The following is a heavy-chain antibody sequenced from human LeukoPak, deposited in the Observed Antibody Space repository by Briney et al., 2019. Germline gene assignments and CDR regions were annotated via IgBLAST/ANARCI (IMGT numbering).Heavy chain of an antibody. Sequence: RPSETLSLTCTVSGGSISSYYWSWIRQPPGKGLEWIGYIYYSGSTNYNPSLKSRVTISVDTSKNQFSLKLSSVTAADTAVYYCARDQWLDYWGQGTLVTVSS. J-gene: IGHJ4*02. D-gene: IGHD6-19*01. CDR3: ARDQWLDY. V-gene: IGHV4-59*01. CDR2: IYYSGST. CDR1: GGSISSYY.